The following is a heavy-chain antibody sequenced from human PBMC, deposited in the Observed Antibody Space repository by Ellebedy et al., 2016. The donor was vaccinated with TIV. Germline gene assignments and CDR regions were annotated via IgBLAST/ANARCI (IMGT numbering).Heavy chain of an antibody. CDR2: IYNSGST. V-gene: IGHV4-61*05. J-gene: IGHJ5*02. CDR3: ARWFGELLYVRWFDP. Sequence: SETLSLTCTVSGGSISSSTYYWGWIRQPPGKGLEWIGYIYNSGSTKYNPSLKSRVTISLATSKNQFYLHLTSVTAADTAVYYCARWFGELLYVRWFDPWGQGTLVTVSS. CDR1: GGSISSSTYY. D-gene: IGHD3-10*01.